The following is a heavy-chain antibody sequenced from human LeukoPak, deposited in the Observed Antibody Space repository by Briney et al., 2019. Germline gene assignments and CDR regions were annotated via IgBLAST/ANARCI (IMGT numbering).Heavy chain of an antibody. CDR3: ARDLAMVRGVTRYNWFDP. CDR2: ISSSSSTI. CDR1: GFTFSTYS. Sequence: GGSLRLSCAASGFTFSTYSMNWVRQAPGKGLEWVSYISSSSSTIYYADSVKGRFTISRDNAKNSLYLQMNSLRAEDTAVYYCARDLAMVRGVTRYNWFDPWGQGTLVTVSS. J-gene: IGHJ5*02. D-gene: IGHD3-10*01. V-gene: IGHV3-48*04.